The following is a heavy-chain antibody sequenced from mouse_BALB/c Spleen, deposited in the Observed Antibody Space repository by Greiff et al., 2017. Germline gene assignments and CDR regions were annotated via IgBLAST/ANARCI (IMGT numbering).Heavy chain of an antibody. Sequence: EVQLVESGAELVKPGASVKLSCTASGFNIKDTYMHWVKQRPEQGLEWIGRIDPANGNTKYDPKFQGKATITADTSSNTAYLQLSSLTSEDTAVYYCAKGIMVYFDYWGQGTTLTVSA. V-gene: IGHV14-3*02. CDR1: GFNIKDTY. J-gene: IGHJ2*01. CDR2: IDPANGNT. CDR3: AKGIMVYFDY. D-gene: IGHD1-1*02.